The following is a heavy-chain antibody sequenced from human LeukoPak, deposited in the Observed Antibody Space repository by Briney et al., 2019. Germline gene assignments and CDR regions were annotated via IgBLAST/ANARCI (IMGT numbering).Heavy chain of an antibody. CDR3: AKSEGVTMVRGALFDY. CDR1: GFTFSSYA. D-gene: IGHD3-10*01. CDR2: ISGSGGST. Sequence: GGSLILSCAASGFTFSSYAMSWVRQAPGKGLEWVSAISGSGGSTYYADSVKGRFTISRDNSKNTLYLQMNSLRAEDTAVYYCAKSEGVTMVRGALFDYWGQGTLVTVSS. V-gene: IGHV3-23*01. J-gene: IGHJ4*02.